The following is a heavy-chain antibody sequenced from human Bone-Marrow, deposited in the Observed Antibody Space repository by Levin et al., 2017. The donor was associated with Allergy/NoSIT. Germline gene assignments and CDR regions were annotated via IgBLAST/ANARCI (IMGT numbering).Heavy chain of an antibody. CDR2: IHPANSDT. CDR1: GSNFATYW. V-gene: IGHV5-51*01. CDR3: ARRDYTSPHFDP. D-gene: IGHD4-11*01. Sequence: GGSLRLSCKASGSNFATYWIGWVRQMPGRGPEWMAIIHPANSDTRYSPSFQGQVTISADKSISTVYLQWSSLRASDTAIYYCARRDYTSPHFDPWGQGTLVTVSS. J-gene: IGHJ5*02.